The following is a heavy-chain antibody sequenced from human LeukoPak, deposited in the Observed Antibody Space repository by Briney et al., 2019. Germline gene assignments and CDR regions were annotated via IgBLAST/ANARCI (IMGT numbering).Heavy chain of an antibody. V-gene: IGHV1-69*13. J-gene: IGHJ4*02. Sequence: GASVKVSCKASGGTFSSYAISWVRQAPGQGLEWMGGIIPIFGTANYAQKFQGRVTITADESTSTAYMELSSLRSEDMAVYYCARGDKLYSSSLDYFDYWGQGTLVTVSS. D-gene: IGHD6-6*01. CDR1: GGTFSSYA. CDR2: IIPIFGTA. CDR3: ARGDKLYSSSLDYFDY.